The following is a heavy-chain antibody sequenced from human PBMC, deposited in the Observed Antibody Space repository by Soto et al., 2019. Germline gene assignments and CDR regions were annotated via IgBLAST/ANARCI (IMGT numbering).Heavy chain of an antibody. CDR3: ARDIGNGYSVYDRYCYYYGLDV. CDR2: IYHSGST. J-gene: IGHJ6*02. CDR1: GGSISSNNW. V-gene: IGHV4-4*02. D-gene: IGHD5-12*01. Sequence: QVQLQESGPGLVKPSGTLSLTCAVSGGSISSNNWWSWVRQPPGKGLEWIGEIYHSGSTNYNPSLKSRVTISVDKSMTPFSLMLSSVTAADTAVYYFARDIGNGYSVYDRYCYYYGLDVWGQGTTVTVSS.